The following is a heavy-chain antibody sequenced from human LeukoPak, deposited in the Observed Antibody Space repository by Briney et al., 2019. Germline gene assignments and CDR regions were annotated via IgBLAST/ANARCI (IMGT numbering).Heavy chain of an antibody. V-gene: IGHV3-21*04. D-gene: IGHD6-13*01. CDR1: GFTFSSYA. CDR3: AKGRYSSSWYFDY. CDR2: ISRSSSYI. Sequence: GGSLRLSCAAFGFTFSSYAMHWVRQAPGKGLEWVSSISRSSSYIYYADSVKGRLTISRDNAKNSLYLQMNSLRAEDTAVYYCAKGRYSSSWYFDYWGQGTLVTVSS. J-gene: IGHJ4*02.